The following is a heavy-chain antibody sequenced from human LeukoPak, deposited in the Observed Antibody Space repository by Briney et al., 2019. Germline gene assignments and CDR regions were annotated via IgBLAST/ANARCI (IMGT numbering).Heavy chain of an antibody. J-gene: IGHJ6*02. V-gene: IGHV3-74*01. CDR3: ARDREVSGGSYYARYYYYGMDV. D-gene: IGHD1-26*01. CDR1: GFTFSSYW. CDR2: INSDGSST. Sequence: GGSLRPSCAASGFTFSSYWMHWVRQAPGKGLVWVSRINSDGSSTSYADSVKGRFTISRDNAKNTLYLQMNSLRAEDTAVYYCARDREVSGGSYYARYYYYGMDVWGQGTTVTVSS.